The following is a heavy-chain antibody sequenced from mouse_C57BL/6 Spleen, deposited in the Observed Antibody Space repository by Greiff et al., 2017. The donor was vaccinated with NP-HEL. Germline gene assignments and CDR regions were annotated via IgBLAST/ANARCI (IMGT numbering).Heavy chain of an antibody. CDR2: INPGSGGT. Sequence: VQLQQSGAELVRPGTSVKVSCKASGYAFTNYLIEWVKQRPGQGLEWIGVINPGSGGTNYNEKFKGKATLTAAKSSSTAYMQLSSLTSEDSAVYFCARSKRSVPFAYWGQGTLVTVSA. J-gene: IGHJ3*01. CDR3: ARSKRSVPFAY. V-gene: IGHV1-54*01. CDR1: GYAFTNYL.